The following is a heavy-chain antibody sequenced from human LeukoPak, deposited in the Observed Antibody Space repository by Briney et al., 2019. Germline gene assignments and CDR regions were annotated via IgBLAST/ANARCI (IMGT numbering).Heavy chain of an antibody. CDR2: INHSGGT. CDR1: GGSFSGYY. CDR3: ARDVAPFDP. V-gene: IGHV4-34*01. J-gene: IGHJ5*02. D-gene: IGHD2-15*01. Sequence: PSETLSLTCAIYGGSFSGYYWSWIRQPPGKGLEWIGEINHSGGTNYNPSLMRRVSISADTSKNQFSLKLYSVTAADTAVYYCARDVAPFDPWGQGTLVTVSS.